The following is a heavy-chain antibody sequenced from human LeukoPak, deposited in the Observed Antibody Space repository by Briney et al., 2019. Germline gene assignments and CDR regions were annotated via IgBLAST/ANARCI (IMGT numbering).Heavy chain of an antibody. Sequence: PGGSLRLSCAASGFTFSSYSMNWVRQAPGKGLEWVSSISSSSNYKYYADSVKGRFTISRDNAKNSLYLQMNSLRAEDTAVYYCARHLDSPYYFDYWGQGTLVTVSS. CDR2: ISSSSNYK. CDR3: ARHLDSPYYFDY. CDR1: GFTFSSYS. J-gene: IGHJ4*02. V-gene: IGHV3-21*01. D-gene: IGHD3-22*01.